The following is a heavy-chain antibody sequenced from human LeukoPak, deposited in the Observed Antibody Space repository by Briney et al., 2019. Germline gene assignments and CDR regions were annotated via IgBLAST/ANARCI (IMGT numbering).Heavy chain of an antibody. J-gene: IGHJ4*02. CDR1: GFTFVNYG. Sequence: PGGSLRLSCAASGFTFVNYGMHWVRQAPGKGLEWAAFIRYDGSNKYYADSVKGRFTISRDNSKSTLYLQMNSLRAEDTAVYYCAKAYVAAADPNFDYWGQGALVTVSS. D-gene: IGHD6-13*01. V-gene: IGHV3-30*02. CDR2: IRYDGSNK. CDR3: AKAYVAAADPNFDY.